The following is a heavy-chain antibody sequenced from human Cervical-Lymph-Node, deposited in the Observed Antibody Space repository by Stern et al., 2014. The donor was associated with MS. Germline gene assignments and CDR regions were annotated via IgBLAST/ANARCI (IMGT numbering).Heavy chain of an antibody. CDR2: ISWNSIGM. CDR3: ARRAIIRTGPGWHFDL. J-gene: IGHJ2*01. CDR1: GFTFENYG. D-gene: IGHD3/OR15-3a*01. Sequence: VQLVQSGGGLVQPGRSLRVSCAASGFTFENYGMHWVRQAPGKGLEWVSGISWNSIGMGYAESVQGRFTISRDQAKNPLCLPMNSLRTEDTALYYCARRAIIRTGPGWHFDLWGRGTLVTVSS. V-gene: IGHV3-9*01.